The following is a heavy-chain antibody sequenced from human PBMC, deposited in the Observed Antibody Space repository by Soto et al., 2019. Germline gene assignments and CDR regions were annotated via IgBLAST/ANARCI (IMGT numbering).Heavy chain of an antibody. J-gene: IGHJ4*02. CDR2: IYYSGRT. CDR3: ARQRTTVVTQAYFDH. CDR1: GESISSSSYY. D-gene: IGHD2-21*02. Sequence: SETLSLTCIVSGESISSSSYYWGWIRQPPGKGLEWIGCIYYSGRTYYNPSFKSRVTISIDTSKNQFPLKLSSVTATDTAVYYCARQRTTVVTQAYFDHWGQGALVTV. V-gene: IGHV4-39*01.